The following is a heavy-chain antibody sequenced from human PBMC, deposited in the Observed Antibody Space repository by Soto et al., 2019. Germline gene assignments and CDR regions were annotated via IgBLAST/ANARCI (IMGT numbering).Heavy chain of an antibody. J-gene: IGHJ6*02. CDR2: IKQDGSEK. Sequence: GGSLRLSYAASGFTFSSYWMSWVRQAPGKGLEWVANIKQDGSEKYYVDSVKGRFTISRDNAKNSLYLQMNSLRAEDTAVYYCARFPPKYYYYGMDVWGQGTTVTVSS. CDR3: ARFPPKYYYYGMDV. V-gene: IGHV3-7*01. CDR1: GFTFSSYW.